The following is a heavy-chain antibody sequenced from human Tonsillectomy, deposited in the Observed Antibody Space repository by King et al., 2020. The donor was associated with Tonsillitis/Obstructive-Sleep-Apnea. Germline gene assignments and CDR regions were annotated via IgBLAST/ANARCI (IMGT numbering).Heavy chain of an antibody. Sequence: VTLKESGPALVKPTQTLTLTCTFSGFSLSTSGMCVSWIRQPPGKALEWLARIDWDDDKYYSTSLKTRLTISKDTSKNQVVLTMTNMDPVDTATYYCARIVYPTYGSGSSRNYYYYMDVWGKGTTVTVSS. V-gene: IGHV2-70*11. J-gene: IGHJ6*03. CDR2: IDWDDDK. CDR3: ARIVYPTYGSGSSRNYYYYMDV. CDR1: GFSLSTSGMC. D-gene: IGHD3-10*01.